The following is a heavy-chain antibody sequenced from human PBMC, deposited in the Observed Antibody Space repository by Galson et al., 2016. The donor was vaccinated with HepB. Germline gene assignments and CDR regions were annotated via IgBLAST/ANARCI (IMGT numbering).Heavy chain of an antibody. CDR1: GFTFSNYW. V-gene: IGHV3-7*05. CDR3: AKDRWTGQLLPHGFDY. CDR2: INQDGSHM. J-gene: IGHJ4*02. D-gene: IGHD6-6*01. Sequence: SLRLSCAASGFTFSNYWMIWVRQAPGKGPEWVANINQDGSHMSYVDSVRGRFTISRDNTKNSLYLQMTSLRAEDTALYYCAKDRWTGQLLPHGFDYWGQGTLVTVSS.